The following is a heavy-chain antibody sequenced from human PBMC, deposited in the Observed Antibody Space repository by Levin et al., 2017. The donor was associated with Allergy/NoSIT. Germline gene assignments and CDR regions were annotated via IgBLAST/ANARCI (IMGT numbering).Heavy chain of an antibody. D-gene: IGHD3-3*01. CDR3: AIGGYDFLGSGGYYYYGMDV. V-gene: IGHV1-69*01. J-gene: IGHJ6*02. CDR1: GGTFSSYA. CDR2: IIPIFGTA. Sequence: KISCKASGGTFSSYAISWVRQAPGQGLEWMGGIIPIFGTANYAQKFQGRVTITADESTSTAYMELSSLRSEDTAVYYCAIGGYDFLGSGGYYYYGMDVWGQGTTVTVSS.